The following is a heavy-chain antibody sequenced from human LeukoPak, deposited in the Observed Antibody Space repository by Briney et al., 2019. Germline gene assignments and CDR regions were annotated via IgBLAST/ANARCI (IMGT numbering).Heavy chain of an antibody. D-gene: IGHD5-18*01. CDR2: ISYDGSNK. Sequence: GRSLRLSCAASGFTFSSYGMHWVRQAPGKGLEWVAVISYDGSNKYYADSVKGRFTISRDNSKNTLYLQMNSLRAEDTAVYYCARGLYSSLYYFDYWGQGTLVTVSS. J-gene: IGHJ4*02. CDR3: ARGLYSSLYYFDY. V-gene: IGHV3-30*03. CDR1: GFTFSSYG.